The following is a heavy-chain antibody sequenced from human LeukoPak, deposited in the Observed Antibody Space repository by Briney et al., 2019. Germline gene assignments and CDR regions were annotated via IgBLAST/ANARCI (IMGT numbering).Heavy chain of an antibody. CDR3: AKDLPRDLAYGDYFDY. J-gene: IGHJ4*02. D-gene: IGHD4-17*01. CDR2: ISGSGGST. V-gene: IGHV3-23*01. CDR1: GFTFSCYA. Sequence: PGGSLRLSCAASGFTFSCYAMSWVRQAPGKGLEWVSAISGSGGSTYYADSVKGRFTISRDNSKNTLYLQMNSLRAEDTAVYYCAKDLPRDLAYGDYFDYWGQGTLVTVSS.